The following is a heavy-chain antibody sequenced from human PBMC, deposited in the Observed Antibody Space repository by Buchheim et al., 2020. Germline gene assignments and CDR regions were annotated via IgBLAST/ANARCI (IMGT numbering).Heavy chain of an antibody. CDR1: GFTFSRNG. CDR2: VSYDGDKN. J-gene: IGHJ4*02. CDR3: AKDVRSEAAAMDS. Sequence: QVQLVESGGGVVQPGRSLRLSCAASGFTFSRNGMHWVRQAPGKGLEWVAVVSYDGDKNYYVDSVKGRFTISRANSKNTVYLQMNSLRAEDTAVYYCAKDVRSEAAAMDSWGQGT. V-gene: IGHV3-30*18. D-gene: IGHD6-13*01.